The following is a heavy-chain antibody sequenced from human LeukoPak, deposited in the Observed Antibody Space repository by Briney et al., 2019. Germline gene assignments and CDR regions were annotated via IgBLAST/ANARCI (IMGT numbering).Heavy chain of an antibody. CDR1: GFTFSSYW. J-gene: IGHJ5*02. CDR2: IKQDGSEK. CDR3: SREGSSGWLNWFDP. V-gene: IGHV3-7*01. Sequence: GGSLRLSCAASGFTFSSYWMSWVRQATGKGLEWVANIKQDGSEKYYVDSVKGRFTISRDNDKNSLYLQMTSLRAEDTAVYYCSREGSSGWLNWFDPWGQGTLVTVSS. D-gene: IGHD6-19*01.